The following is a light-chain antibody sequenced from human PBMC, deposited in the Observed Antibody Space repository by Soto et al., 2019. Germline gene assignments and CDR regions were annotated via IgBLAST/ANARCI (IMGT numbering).Light chain of an antibody. V-gene: IGLV2-23*01. CDR3: WSYAVGRTYV. Sequence: QSVLTQPASVSGSPGQSITISCTGSSSDVGNYNLVSWYQQHPGKAPKLMIYEDTKWPSGVYNRFSGSKSGNTAYLTISGLQAEDEADYYCWSYAVGRTYVFGTGTKLTVL. CDR2: EDT. CDR1: SSDVGNYNL. J-gene: IGLJ1*01.